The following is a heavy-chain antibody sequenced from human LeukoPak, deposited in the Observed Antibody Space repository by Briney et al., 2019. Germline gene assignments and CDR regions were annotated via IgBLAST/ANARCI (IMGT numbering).Heavy chain of an antibody. V-gene: IGHV3-48*03. J-gene: IGHJ3*02. Sequence: GGSLRLSCAASGFTFSDYEMNWVRQAPGKGLEWVSYISSVGTTIYYADSVKGRFTISRDNAKNSLYLQMNSLRDEDTAVYYCARYCSSTSCYLAHAFDIWGQGTMVTVSS. D-gene: IGHD2-2*01. CDR3: ARYCSSTSCYLAHAFDI. CDR2: ISSVGTTI. CDR1: GFTFSDYE.